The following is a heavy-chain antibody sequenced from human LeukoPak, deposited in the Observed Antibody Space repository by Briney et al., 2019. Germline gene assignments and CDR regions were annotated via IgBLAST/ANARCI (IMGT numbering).Heavy chain of an antibody. J-gene: IGHJ3*02. Sequence: PSETLSLTCTVSGGSISSYYWRWIRQPPGKGLEWIGYISYSGSTDYNPSLKSRVTISLDTSKNQFSLRLSSVTAADTAVYYCARETRLHSGSYSNDAFDIWGQGTMVTVSS. V-gene: IGHV4-59*01. CDR1: GGSISSYY. CDR3: ARETRLHSGSYSNDAFDI. CDR2: ISYSGST. D-gene: IGHD1-26*01.